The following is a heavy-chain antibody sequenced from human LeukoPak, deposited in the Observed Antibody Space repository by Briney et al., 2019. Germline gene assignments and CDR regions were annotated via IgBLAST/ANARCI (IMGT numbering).Heavy chain of an antibody. CDR3: ARGIADPYSFDS. D-gene: IGHD6-13*01. J-gene: IGHJ4*02. Sequence: SDTLSLTCAVYGESFSGHYWSWIRQPPGKGLEWIGEITHSGSTNYNPSLKSRVSISVDTSKNQFSLKMRSVTAADTAVYYCARGIADPYSFDSWGQGTLVTVSS. CDR1: GESFSGHY. CDR2: ITHSGST. V-gene: IGHV4-34*01.